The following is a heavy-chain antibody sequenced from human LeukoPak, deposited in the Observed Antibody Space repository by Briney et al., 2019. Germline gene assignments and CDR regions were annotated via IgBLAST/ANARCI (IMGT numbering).Heavy chain of an antibody. D-gene: IGHD3-10*01. J-gene: IGHJ5*02. V-gene: IGHV3-7*03. Sequence: PGGSLRLSCAASGFTFSSYWMSWVRQAPGKGLEWVANIKQDGSEKYYVDSVKGRFTISRDNSKNTLYLQMNSLRAEDTAVYYCAKDAPTGELTTWGQGTLVTVSS. CDR3: AKDAPTGELTT. CDR2: IKQDGSEK. CDR1: GFTFSSYW.